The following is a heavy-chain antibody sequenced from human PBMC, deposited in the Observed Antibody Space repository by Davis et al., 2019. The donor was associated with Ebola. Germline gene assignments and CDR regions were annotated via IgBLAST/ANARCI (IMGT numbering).Heavy chain of an antibody. J-gene: IGHJ6*02. D-gene: IGHD4-11*01. Sequence: SETLSLTCTVSGGSISSGSYYWSWIRQPPGKGLEWIGYIYYSGSTNYNPSLKSRVTISVDTSKNHFSLKLSSVTAADTGVYYCARLVYSNWRMSRYYYGMDVWGQGTTVTVSS. V-gene: IGHV4-61*03. CDR3: ARLVYSNWRMSRYYYGMDV. CDR2: IYYSGST. CDR1: GGSISSGSYY.